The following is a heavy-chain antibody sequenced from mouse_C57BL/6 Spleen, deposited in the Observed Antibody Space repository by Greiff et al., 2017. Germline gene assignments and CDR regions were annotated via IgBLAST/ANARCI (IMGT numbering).Heavy chain of an antibody. D-gene: IGHD2-5*01. CDR2: INPSNGGT. Sequence: VQLQQPGTELVKPGASVKLSCTASGYTFTSYWMHWVKQRPGQGLEWIGNINPSNGGTTYNEKFKSKATLTVDKSSSTAYMQLSSLTSEDSAVYYCARSGPYSNYFFAYWGQGTLVTVSA. CDR1: GYTFTSYW. V-gene: IGHV1-53*01. CDR3: ARSGPYSNYFFAY. J-gene: IGHJ3*01.